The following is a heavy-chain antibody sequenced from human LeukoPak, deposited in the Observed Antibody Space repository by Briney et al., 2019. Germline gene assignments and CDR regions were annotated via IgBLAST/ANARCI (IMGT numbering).Heavy chain of an antibody. Sequence: SETLSLTCTVSGGSISSNSYYWGWIRQPPGKGLEWIGSIYYSGSTYYNPSLKSRVTISVDTSKNQFSLKLSPVTAADTAVYYCARQPYSSSWYVDYWGQGTLVTVSS. CDR3: ARQPYSSSWYVDY. J-gene: IGHJ4*02. V-gene: IGHV4-39*01. CDR2: IYYSGST. D-gene: IGHD6-13*01. CDR1: GGSISSNSYY.